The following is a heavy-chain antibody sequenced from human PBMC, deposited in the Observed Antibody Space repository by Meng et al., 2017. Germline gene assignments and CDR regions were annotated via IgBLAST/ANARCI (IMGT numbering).Heavy chain of an antibody. J-gene: IGHJ5*02. Sequence: SVKVSCKASGGTFSSYAISWVRQAPGQGLEWMGGIIPIFGTANYAQKFQGRVTITADESTSTAYMELSSLRSEDTAVYYCARVGKWLLPRNWFDPWGQGTLVTVSS. CDR1: GGTFSSYA. CDR2: IIPIFGTA. D-gene: IGHD3-22*01. CDR3: ARVGKWLLPRNWFDP. V-gene: IGHV1-69*13.